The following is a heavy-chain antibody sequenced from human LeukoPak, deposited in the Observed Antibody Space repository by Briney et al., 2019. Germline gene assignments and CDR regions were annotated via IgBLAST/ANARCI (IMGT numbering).Heavy chain of an antibody. J-gene: IGHJ4*02. CDR2: IIPIFGTA. CDR1: GGTFSSYA. CDR3: ARTYYYDSSGFEYFDY. D-gene: IGHD3-22*01. V-gene: IGHV1-69*05. Sequence: SVKVSCKASGGTFSSYAISWVRQAPGQGLEWMGRIIPIFGTANYAQKFQGRVTITTDESTSTAYMELSSLRSEDTAVYYCARTYYYDSSGFEYFDYWDQGTLVTVSS.